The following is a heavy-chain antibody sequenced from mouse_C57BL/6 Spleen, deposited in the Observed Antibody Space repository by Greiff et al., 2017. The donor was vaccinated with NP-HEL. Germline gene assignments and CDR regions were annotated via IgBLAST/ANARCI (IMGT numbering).Heavy chain of an antibody. Sequence: EVQLQQSGPELVKPGASVKISCKASGYTFTDYYMNWVKQSHGKSLEWIGDINPNNGGTSYNQKFKGKATLTVDKSSSTAYMELRSLTSEDSAVYYCAPIYDGYSWFAYWGQGTLVTVSA. CDR3: APIYDGYSWFAY. CDR1: GYTFTDYY. D-gene: IGHD2-3*01. V-gene: IGHV1-26*01. CDR2: INPNNGGT. J-gene: IGHJ3*01.